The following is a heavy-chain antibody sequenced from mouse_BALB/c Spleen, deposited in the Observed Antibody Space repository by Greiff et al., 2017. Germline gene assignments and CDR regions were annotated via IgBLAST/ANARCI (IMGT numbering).Heavy chain of an antibody. CDR2: ISSGGSYT. Sequence: EVQRVESGGGLVKPGGSLKLSCAASGFTFSSYAMSWVRQSPEKRLEWVAEISSGGSYTYYPDTVTGRFTISRDNAKNTLYLEMSSLRSEDTAMYYCARDITTGAMDYWGQGTSVTVSS. J-gene: IGHJ4*01. CDR3: ARDITTGAMDY. V-gene: IGHV5-9-4*01. CDR1: GFTFSSYA. D-gene: IGHD1-1*01.